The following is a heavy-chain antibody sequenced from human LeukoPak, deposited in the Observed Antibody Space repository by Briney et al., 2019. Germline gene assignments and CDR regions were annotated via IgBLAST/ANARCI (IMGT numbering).Heavy chain of an antibody. D-gene: IGHD5-18*01. CDR2: ITAGNGNT. Sequence: EASVKVSCKASGYTFSSYGIGWVRQAPRQGLEWMGWITAGNGNTNYAQKVQGRVTMTTDTSTSTAYMELRSLRSDDTAVYFCARDLARGYSYGYNAFDIWGQGTMVTVSS. CDR3: ARDLARGYSYGYNAFDI. J-gene: IGHJ3*02. V-gene: IGHV1-18*01. CDR1: GYTFSSYG.